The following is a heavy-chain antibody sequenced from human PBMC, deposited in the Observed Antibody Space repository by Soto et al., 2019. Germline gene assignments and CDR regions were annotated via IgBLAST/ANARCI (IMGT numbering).Heavy chain of an antibody. J-gene: IGHJ3*02. V-gene: IGHV3-23*01. CDR2: ISGSGGST. CDR1: GFTFSSYA. CDR3: AKDAARYCSGGSCAEGAFDI. D-gene: IGHD2-15*01. Sequence: EVQLLQSGGGLVQPGGSLRLSCAASGFTFSSYAMSWVRQAPGKGLEWVSAISGSGGSTYYADSVQGRFTISRDNSKNTLYLQMNSLRAEDTAVYYCAKDAARYCSGGSCAEGAFDIWGQGTMVTVSS.